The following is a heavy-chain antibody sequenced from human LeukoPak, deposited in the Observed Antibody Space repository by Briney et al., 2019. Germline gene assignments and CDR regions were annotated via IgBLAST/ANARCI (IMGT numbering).Heavy chain of an antibody. CDR2: ISSSGSTI. CDR1: GFTFSSYS. D-gene: IGHD3-10*02. J-gene: IGHJ6*04. V-gene: IGHV3-48*04. Sequence: GGSLRLSCASSGFTFSSYSVNWVRQAQGKGLEWVSYISSSGSTIYYADSVKGRFTIYRDNAKNSLYLQMNSLRAEDTAVYYCAELGITMIGGVWGKGTTVTISS. CDR3: AELGITMIGGV.